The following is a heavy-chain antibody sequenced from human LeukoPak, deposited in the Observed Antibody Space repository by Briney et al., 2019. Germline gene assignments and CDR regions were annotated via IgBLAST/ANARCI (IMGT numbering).Heavy chain of an antibody. D-gene: IGHD6-13*01. CDR1: GGSFSGYY. CDR3: ARVRQQLVPNYFDY. J-gene: IGHJ4*02. V-gene: IGHV4-34*01. CDR2: INHSGST. Sequence: SETLSLTCAVYGGSFSGYYWSWIRQPPGKGLEWIGEINHSGSTNYNPSLKSRVTISVDTSKNQFSPKLSSVTAADTAVYYCARVRQQLVPNYFDYWGQGTLVTVSS.